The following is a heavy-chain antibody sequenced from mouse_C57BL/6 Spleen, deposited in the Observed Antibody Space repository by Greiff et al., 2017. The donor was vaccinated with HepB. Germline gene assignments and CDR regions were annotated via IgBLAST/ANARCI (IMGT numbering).Heavy chain of an antibody. CDR1: GYSFTGYY. CDR2: INPSTGGT. CDR3: ARLDLLDRFAY. D-gene: IGHD1-1*01. Sequence: EVQLQQSGPELVKPGASVKISCKASGYSFTGYYMNWVKQSPEKSLEWIGEINPSTGGTTYNQKFKAKATLTVDKSSSTAYMQLKSLTSEDSAVYYCARLDLLDRFAYWGQGTLVTVSA. J-gene: IGHJ3*01. V-gene: IGHV1-42*01.